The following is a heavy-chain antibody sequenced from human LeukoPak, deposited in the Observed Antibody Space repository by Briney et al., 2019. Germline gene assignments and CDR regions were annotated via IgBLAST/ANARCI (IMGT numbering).Heavy chain of an antibody. CDR3: VRRGGSDGWGAFDI. CDR2: IRQSGDIT. V-gene: IGHV3-23*01. D-gene: IGHD5-24*01. CDR1: EFTFSNYV. J-gene: IGHJ3*02. Sequence: GGSLRLSCAASEFTFSNYVMNWVRQAPGKGLEWVSSIRQSGDITYYADSVKGLFTNSRDNSKNTLSLQMNSLRREDTAVYYCVRRGGSDGWGAFDIWGQGTVVTVSS.